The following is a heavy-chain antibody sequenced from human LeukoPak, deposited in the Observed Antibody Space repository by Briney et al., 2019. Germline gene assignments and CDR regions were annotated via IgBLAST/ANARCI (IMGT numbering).Heavy chain of an antibody. CDR2: MNPNSGNT. D-gene: IGHD5-18*01. V-gene: IGHV1-8*01. J-gene: IGHJ4*02. CDR1: VYTFTSYD. Sequence: GASVKVSCKASVYTFTSYDINWVRQATGQGLEWMGWMNPNSGNTGYAQKFQGRVTITRNTAISPAYMELSSLRSEDTAVYYCAGTMDTAMGDYWGQGTLVTVSS. CDR3: AGTMDTAMGDY.